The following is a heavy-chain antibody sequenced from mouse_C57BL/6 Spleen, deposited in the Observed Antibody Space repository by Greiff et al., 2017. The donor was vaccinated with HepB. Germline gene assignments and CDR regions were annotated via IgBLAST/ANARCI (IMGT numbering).Heavy chain of an antibody. CDR1: GYTFTSYW. CDR2: IDPSDSYT. V-gene: IGHV1-69*01. D-gene: IGHD2-4*01. CDR3: ARNAYYDYGGFAY. Sequence: QVQLQQPGAELVMPGASVKLSCKASGYTFTSYWMHWVKQRPGQGLEWIGEIDPSDSYTNYNQKFKGKSTLTVDKSSSTAYMQLSSLTSEDSAVYYCARNAYYDYGGFAYWGQGTLVTVSA. J-gene: IGHJ3*01.